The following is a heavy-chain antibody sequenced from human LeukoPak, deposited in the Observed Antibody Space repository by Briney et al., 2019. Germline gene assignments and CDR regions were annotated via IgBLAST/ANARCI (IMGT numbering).Heavy chain of an antibody. D-gene: IGHD3-22*01. Sequence: GGSRRLSGAASGFTFSSYAMHWVRQAPGKGLEWVAVISYDGSNKYYADSVKGRFTISRDNSKNTLYLQMNSLRAEDTAVYYCARAFDYYDSSGSLWGAFDIWGQGTMVTVSS. V-gene: IGHV3-30*01. CDR1: GFTFSSYA. J-gene: IGHJ3*02. CDR2: ISYDGSNK. CDR3: ARAFDYYDSSGSLWGAFDI.